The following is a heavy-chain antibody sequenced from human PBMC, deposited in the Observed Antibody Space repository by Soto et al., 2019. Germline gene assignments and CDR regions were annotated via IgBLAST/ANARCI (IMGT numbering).Heavy chain of an antibody. V-gene: IGHV3-53*01. CDR1: GFTVSTNY. D-gene: IGHD1-26*01. CDR3: ARASGSRFFDC. CDR2: IYSGGST. J-gene: IGHJ4*02. Sequence: LRLSCTASGFTVSTNYMNWVRQAPGRGLEWVSVIYSGGSTYYADSVRGRFTISRDNSKNTLYLHMNSLRAEDTAVYYCARASGSRFFDCWGKGTPVKASS.